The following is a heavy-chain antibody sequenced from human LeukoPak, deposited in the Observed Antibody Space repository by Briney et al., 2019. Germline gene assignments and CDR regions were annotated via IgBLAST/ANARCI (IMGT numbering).Heavy chain of an antibody. CDR3: AGDYGGNSGEDAFDI. Sequence: GGSLRLSCAASGFTFSSYGMHWVRQAPGKGLEWVAVIWYDGSNKYYADSVKGRFTISRDNSKNTLYLQMNSLRAEDTAVYHCAGDYGGNSGEDAFDIWGQGTMVTVSS. CDR2: IWYDGSNK. J-gene: IGHJ3*02. CDR1: GFTFSSYG. D-gene: IGHD4-23*01. V-gene: IGHV3-33*01.